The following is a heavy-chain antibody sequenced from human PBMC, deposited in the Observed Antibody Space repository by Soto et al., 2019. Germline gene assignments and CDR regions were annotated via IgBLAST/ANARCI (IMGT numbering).Heavy chain of an antibody. D-gene: IGHD2-21*01. Sequence: QVQLVQSGAELKKPGSSVKVSCEASGGSFISYSFTWVRQAPVQGLEWMGRIIPIQGKANYALKFQDRVTITADRSTRTAYMELRSLRPEDTAVYYCAKSLLFVDHAYMDVWGKGTTVTVSS. V-gene: IGHV1-69*02. CDR2: IIPIQGKA. CDR3: AKSLLFVDHAYMDV. J-gene: IGHJ6*03. CDR1: GGSFISYS.